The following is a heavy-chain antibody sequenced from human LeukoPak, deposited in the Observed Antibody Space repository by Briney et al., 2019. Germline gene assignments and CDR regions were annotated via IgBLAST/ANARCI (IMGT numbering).Heavy chain of an antibody. CDR1: GFTFSSYA. CDR3: ARDRLWFGELSGDY. J-gene: IGHJ4*02. V-gene: IGHV3-48*04. Sequence: PGGSLRLSCAASGFTFSSYAMHWVRQAPGKGLEWVSHISSSGSTIYYADSVMGRFTISRDNAKNSLYLQMNSLRAEDTAVYYCARDRLWFGELSGDYWGQGTLVTVSS. D-gene: IGHD3-10*01. CDR2: ISSSGSTI.